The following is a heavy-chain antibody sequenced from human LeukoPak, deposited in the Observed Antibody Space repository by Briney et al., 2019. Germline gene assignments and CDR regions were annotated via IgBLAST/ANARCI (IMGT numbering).Heavy chain of an antibody. J-gene: IGHJ5*02. CDR3: AKDRGITIFGVVGT. D-gene: IGHD3-3*01. CDR2: IKQDGGEK. Sequence: GGSLRLSCAASGFTFSNFWVSWVRQAPEKGLEWVASIKQDGGEKYYVDHLKGRLAISRDNAKTSLYLQMNSLRAEDTAVYHCAKDRGITIFGVVGTWGQGTLVTVSS. V-gene: IGHV3-7*05. CDR1: GFTFSNFW.